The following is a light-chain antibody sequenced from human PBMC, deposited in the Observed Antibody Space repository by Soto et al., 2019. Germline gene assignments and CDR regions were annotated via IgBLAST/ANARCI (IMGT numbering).Light chain of an antibody. V-gene: IGLV2-14*01. Sequence: QSALTHPASVSGSPGQSITISCTGTSSDVGGYNYVSWYQQHPDKAPKLMIYDVSDQPSGVSNRFSGSKSGNTASLTISGLQDEDEADYSCSSYTSSSRYGFGTGTKV. CDR2: DVS. CDR1: SSDVGGYNY. J-gene: IGLJ1*01. CDR3: SSYTSSSRYG.